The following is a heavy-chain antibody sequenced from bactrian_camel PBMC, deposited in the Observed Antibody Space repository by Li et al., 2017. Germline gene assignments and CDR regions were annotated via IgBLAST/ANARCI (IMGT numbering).Heavy chain of an antibody. Sequence: HVQLVESGGGWVQPGGSLSLSCAASGFTFSNYWMYWVRQAPGKGLEWVSTIGSSGTRTYYQDSVKGRFTITKVSAENTVYLQMNSLKPEDTAEYYCASNNYWGQGTQVTVS. J-gene: IGHJ4*01. V-gene: IGHV3S6*01. CDR2: IGSSGTRT. CDR1: GFTFSNYW. CDR3: ASNNY.